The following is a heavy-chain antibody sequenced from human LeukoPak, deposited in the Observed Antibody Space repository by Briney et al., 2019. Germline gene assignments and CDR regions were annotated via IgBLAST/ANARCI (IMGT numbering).Heavy chain of an antibody. J-gene: IGHJ4*02. CDR2: ISGSGGST. V-gene: IGHV3-23*01. Sequence: GGSLRLSCAASGFTFSSYWMHWVRQAPGKGLEWVSAISGSGGSTYYADSVKGRFTISRDNSKNTLYLQMNSLRAEDTAVYYCAKPSGGSCPVCGDYFDYWGQGTLVTVSS. D-gene: IGHD2-15*01. CDR1: GFTFSSYW. CDR3: AKPSGGSCPVCGDYFDY.